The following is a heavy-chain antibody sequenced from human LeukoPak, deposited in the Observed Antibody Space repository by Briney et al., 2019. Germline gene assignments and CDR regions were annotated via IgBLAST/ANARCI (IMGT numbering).Heavy chain of an antibody. V-gene: IGHV3-11*04. CDR2: ISSSSSTI. CDR3: ARLPRGSALIVVVTAPYYYGMDV. J-gene: IGHJ6*02. Sequence: PGGSLRLSCAASGFTFSDYYMSWIRQAPGKGLEWVSYISSSSSTIYYADSVKGRFTISRDNAKNSLYLQMNSLRDEDTAVYYCARLPRGSALIVVVTAPYYYGMDVWGQGTTVTVSS. D-gene: IGHD2-21*02. CDR1: GFTFSDYY.